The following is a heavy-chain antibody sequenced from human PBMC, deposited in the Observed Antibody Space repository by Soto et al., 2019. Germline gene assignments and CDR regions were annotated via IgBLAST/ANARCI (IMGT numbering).Heavy chain of an antibody. CDR1: GGTFSSYA. CDR3: ARGKAPNSSGWYYYYYGMDV. Sequence: QVQLVQSGAEVKKPGSSVKVSCKASGGTFSSYAISWVRQAPGQGLEWMGGIIPIFGTANYAQKFQGRVTITADESTSTAYMELSSLRSEDTAVYYCARGKAPNSSGWYYYYYGMDVWGQGTTVTVSS. D-gene: IGHD6-19*01. V-gene: IGHV1-69*01. J-gene: IGHJ6*02. CDR2: IIPIFGTA.